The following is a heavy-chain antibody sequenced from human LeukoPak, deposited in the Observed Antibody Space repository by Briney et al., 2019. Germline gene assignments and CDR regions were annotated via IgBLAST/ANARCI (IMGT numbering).Heavy chain of an antibody. Sequence: PGGSLRLSCAASGFTFSSYGMHWVRQAPCKGLEWVAFIRYDGSNKYYADSVKGRFTISRDNSKNTLYLQMNSLRAEDTAVYYCAKDSGRGYCSSTSCYTGAFFDYWGQGTLVTVSS. V-gene: IGHV3-30*02. CDR1: GFTFSSYG. D-gene: IGHD2-2*02. CDR2: IRYDGSNK. J-gene: IGHJ4*02. CDR3: AKDSGRGYCSSTSCYTGAFFDY.